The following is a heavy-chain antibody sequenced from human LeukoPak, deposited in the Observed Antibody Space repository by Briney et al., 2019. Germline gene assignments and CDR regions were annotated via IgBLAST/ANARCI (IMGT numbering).Heavy chain of an antibody. V-gene: IGHV3-23*01. D-gene: IGHD3-10*01. J-gene: IGHJ4*02. Sequence: PGGSLRLSCTASEFTFSSYAMSWVRQAPGKGLEWVSSVSGSGGSTYYADSVMGRFTISRDNSKSTLFLQMSSLRAEDTAVYYCAKEPQYGSGSHFDYWGQGTLVTVSS. CDR3: AKEPQYGSGSHFDY. CDR2: VSGSGGST. CDR1: EFTFSSYA.